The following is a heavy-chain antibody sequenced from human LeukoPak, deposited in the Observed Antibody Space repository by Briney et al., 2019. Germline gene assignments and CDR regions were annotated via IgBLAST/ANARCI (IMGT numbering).Heavy chain of an antibody. D-gene: IGHD6-19*01. J-gene: IGHJ4*02. CDR1: GFTFSSYA. CDR3: ATQALSSGSYYFDY. CDR2: ISGSGGST. V-gene: IGHV3-23*01. Sequence: PGGSLRLSCAASGFTFSSYAMSWVRQAPGKGLEWVSAISGSGGSTYYADSVKGRFTISRDNSKNTLYLQMNCLRAEDTAVYYCATQALSSGSYYFDYWGQGTLVTVSS.